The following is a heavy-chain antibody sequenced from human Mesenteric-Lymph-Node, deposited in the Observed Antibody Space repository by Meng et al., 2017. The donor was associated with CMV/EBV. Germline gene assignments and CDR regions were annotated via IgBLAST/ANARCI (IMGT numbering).Heavy chain of an antibody. CDR3: ARSQGDSFYYFDS. D-gene: IGHD2/OR15-2a*01. Sequence: GESLKISCAASGFTFDDYGMSWVRQAPGKGLEWVSGINWNGGSTGYADSVKGRFTISRDNAKNSLYLQMNSLRAEDTALYHCARSQGDSFYYFDSWGQGTLVTVSS. V-gene: IGHV3-20*01. CDR2: INWNGGST. CDR1: GFTFDDYG. J-gene: IGHJ4*02.